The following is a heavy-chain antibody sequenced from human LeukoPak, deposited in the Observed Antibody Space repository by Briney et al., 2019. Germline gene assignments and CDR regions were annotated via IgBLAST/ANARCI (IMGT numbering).Heavy chain of an antibody. CDR3: ATLHFYAMGV. V-gene: IGHV3-11*01. CDR2: ISGSGTDT. Sequence: PGGSLRLSCAASGLRFSGQYMIWIRQVPGKGLEWVAFISGSGTDTFYADSVKGRFFISKDNTRDSLSLQMTSLSAEDTAMYYCATLHFYAMGVWGQGTTVTVSS. CDR1: GLRFSGQY. J-gene: IGHJ6*01.